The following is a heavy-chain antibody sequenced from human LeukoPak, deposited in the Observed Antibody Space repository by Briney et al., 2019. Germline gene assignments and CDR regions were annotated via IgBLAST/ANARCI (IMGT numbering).Heavy chain of an antibody. Sequence: GGSLRLSCAASGFIFSSYVMPWLRQAPGKGLAWVSAISGSGSGGSTHYAVSVKGRFTISRDNSKNTLYLQMNSLTSEDTAMYFGAKDPGANYYESGTYGSFFDYWGRGTLVTVSS. V-gene: IGHV3-23*01. CDR2: ISGSGSGGST. D-gene: IGHD3-10*01. CDR3: AKDPGANYYESGTYGSFFDY. CDR1: GFIFSSYV. J-gene: IGHJ4*02.